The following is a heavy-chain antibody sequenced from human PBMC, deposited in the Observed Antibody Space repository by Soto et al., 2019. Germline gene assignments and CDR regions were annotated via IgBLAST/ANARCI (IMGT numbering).Heavy chain of an antibody. Sequence: EVQLVESGGGLVQPGGSLRLSCADSGSTFSTYSMNWVRQAPGKGLEWVSYMSSSSTSISYADSVKGRFTVSRDNAKNSRYLQINSLRAEDTAIDYCARGWHGYDFAYWGQGTLVTVSS. CDR3: ARGWHGYDFAY. J-gene: IGHJ4*02. CDR1: GSTFSTYS. CDR2: MSSSSTSI. D-gene: IGHD5-12*01. V-gene: IGHV3-48*01.